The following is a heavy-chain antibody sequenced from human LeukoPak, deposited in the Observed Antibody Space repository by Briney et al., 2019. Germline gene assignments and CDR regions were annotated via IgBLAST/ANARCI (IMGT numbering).Heavy chain of an antibody. CDR2: IYYSGST. CDR1: GGSISSSSYY. CDR3: ARRSRDGQRAQIGFTYYYYYMDV. D-gene: IGHD5-24*01. Sequence: PSETLSLTCTVSGGSISSSSYYWGWIRQPPGKGLEWIGSIYYSGSTYYNPSLKSRVTISVDTSKNQFSLKLSSVTAADTAVYYCARRSRDGQRAQIGFTYYYYYMDVWGKGTTVTISS. V-gene: IGHV4-39*01. J-gene: IGHJ6*03.